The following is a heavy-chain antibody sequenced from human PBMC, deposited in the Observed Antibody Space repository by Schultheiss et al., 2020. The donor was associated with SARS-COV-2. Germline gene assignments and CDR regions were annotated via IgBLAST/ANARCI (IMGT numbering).Heavy chain of an antibody. Sequence: ASVKVSCKASGYTFTGYYMHWVRQAPGQGLEWMGWINPNSGGTNYAQKFQGRVTMTRDTSISTAYMELSRLRSDDTAVYYCARAGAVLRFLEWDGFDYWGQGTLVTVSS. J-gene: IGHJ4*02. V-gene: IGHV1-2*02. CDR3: ARAGAVLRFLEWDGFDY. D-gene: IGHD3-3*01. CDR2: INPNSGGT. CDR1: GYTFTGYY.